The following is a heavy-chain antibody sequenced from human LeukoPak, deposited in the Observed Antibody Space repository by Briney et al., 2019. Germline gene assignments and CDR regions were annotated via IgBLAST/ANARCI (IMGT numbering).Heavy chain of an antibody. CDR3: ARYSSSWWGAFDI. CDR2: IYYSGST. V-gene: IGHV4-38-2*01. D-gene: IGHD6-13*01. J-gene: IGHJ3*02. CDR1: GYSISSGYY. Sequence: PSETLSLTCAVSGYSISSGYYWGWIRQPPGKGLEWIGSIYYSGSTYYNPSLKSRVTISVDTSKNQFSLKLSSVTAADTAVYYCARYSSSWWGAFDIWGQGTMVTVSS.